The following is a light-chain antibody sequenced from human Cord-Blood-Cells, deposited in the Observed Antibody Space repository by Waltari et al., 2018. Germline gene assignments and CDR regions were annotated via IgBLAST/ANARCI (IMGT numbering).Light chain of an antibody. Sequence: DIDMTQPPSSLSPVVGDWATITCRASQSISSYLNWYQQKPGKAPKLLIYAASSLQSGVPARFSGSGSGTDCTLTISSLQPEDVATYYCQQSYSTPPTFGQGTKLEIK. CDR1: QSISSY. J-gene: IGKJ2*01. CDR3: QQSYSTPPT. V-gene: IGKV1-39*01. CDR2: AAS.